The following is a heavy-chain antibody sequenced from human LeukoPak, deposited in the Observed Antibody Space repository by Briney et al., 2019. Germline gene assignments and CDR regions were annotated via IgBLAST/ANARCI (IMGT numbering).Heavy chain of an antibody. Sequence: PGGSLRLSCAASGFAFSIYWMSWVRQAPGKGLEWVANIKQDGSEKYYADSVKGRFTISRDNAKNSLYLQMNSLRVEDTAVFYCARVLSGDYVGYWGQGTLVTVSS. J-gene: IGHJ4*02. V-gene: IGHV3-7*01. CDR2: IKQDGSEK. D-gene: IGHD4-17*01. CDR3: ARVLSGDYVGY. CDR1: GFAFSIYW.